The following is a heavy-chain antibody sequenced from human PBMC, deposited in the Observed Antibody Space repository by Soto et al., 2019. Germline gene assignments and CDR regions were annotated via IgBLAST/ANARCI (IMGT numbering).Heavy chain of an antibody. Sequence: ASVKVSCKVSGYTLTELSMHWVRQAPGKGLEWMGGFDPEDGETIYAQKFQGRVTMTEDTSTDTAYMELSSLRSEDTAVYYCATYYYGSGSYRYWGQGTLVPVS. CDR2: FDPEDGET. V-gene: IGHV1-24*01. D-gene: IGHD3-10*01. J-gene: IGHJ4*02. CDR1: GYTLTELS. CDR3: ATYYYGSGSYRY.